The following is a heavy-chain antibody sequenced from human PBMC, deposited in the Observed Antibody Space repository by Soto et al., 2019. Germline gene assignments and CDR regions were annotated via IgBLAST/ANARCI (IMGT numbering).Heavy chain of an antibody. J-gene: IGHJ3*01. CDR1: GFTIRNYA. CDR3: EGSWT. D-gene: IGHD5-12*01. V-gene: IGHV3-23*01. Sequence: EVQVLESGGDLVQPGGSLRLSCAASGFTIRNYAMSWVRQAPGKALEWVSGISGSSDRTDYADSVKGRFTTSKDTSSNTLYLQMTSLRVEDTAVYHCEGSWTWGQGTMVTVSS. CDR2: ISGSSDRT.